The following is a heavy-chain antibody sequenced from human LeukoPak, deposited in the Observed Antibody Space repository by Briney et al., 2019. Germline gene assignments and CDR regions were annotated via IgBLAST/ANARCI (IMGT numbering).Heavy chain of an antibody. J-gene: IGHJ5*02. V-gene: IGHV4-4*07. CDR3: ARENPFTIFGVVISWFDP. CDR2: IYTSGST. D-gene: IGHD3-3*01. Sequence: SETLSLTCTVSGGSISSYYWSWIRQPAGKGLEWIGRIYTSGSTNYNPSLKSRVTISVDTSKNQFSLKLSSVTAADTAVYYCARENPFTIFGVVISWFDPWGQGTLVTVSS. CDR1: GGSISSYY.